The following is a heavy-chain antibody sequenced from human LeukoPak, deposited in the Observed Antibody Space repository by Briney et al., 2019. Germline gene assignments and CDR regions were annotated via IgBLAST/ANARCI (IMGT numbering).Heavy chain of an antibody. D-gene: IGHD6-19*01. Sequence: GVSLRLSCAASRFTFSSYEMKWLRHAPGEGLECVSYIRSSGSTIYYADSVKGRFTISRDNSKNTLYLQMGNLRAEDMAVYYCARDSRDSSGWSKPFEYWGQGTLVTVSS. J-gene: IGHJ4*02. CDR2: IRSSGSTI. CDR1: RFTFSSYE. CDR3: ARDSRDSSGWSKPFEY. V-gene: IGHV3-48*03.